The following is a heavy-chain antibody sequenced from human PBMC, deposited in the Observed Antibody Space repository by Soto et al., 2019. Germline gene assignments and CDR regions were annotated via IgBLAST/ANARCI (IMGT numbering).Heavy chain of an antibody. CDR2: MNPNSGNT. Sequence: ASVNFPFKASGYTFTIYDINGVLQATGQGLEWMGWMNPNSGNTGYAQKFQGRVTMTRNTSISTAYMELSSLRSEDTAVYYCARASSPYYYDSSGYYYWFDPWGQGTLVTVSS. CDR3: ARASSPYYYDSSGYYYWFDP. V-gene: IGHV1-8*01. D-gene: IGHD3-22*01. J-gene: IGHJ5*02. CDR1: GYTFTIYD.